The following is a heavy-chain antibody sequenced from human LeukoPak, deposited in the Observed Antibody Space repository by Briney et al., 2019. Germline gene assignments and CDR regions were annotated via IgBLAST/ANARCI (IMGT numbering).Heavy chain of an antibody. CDR3: ARDSPGAPNDLGY. CDR1: GFTFSSYA. CDR2: IRSDGSNK. Sequence: GGSLRLSCAASGFTFSSYAMSWVRQAPGKGLEWVAVIRSDGSNKQYADSVEGRFTISRDNSGNMLYLQMNSLRDEDTAVYFCARDSPGAPNDLGYWGQGTLVTVSS. J-gene: IGHJ4*02. D-gene: IGHD1-1*01. V-gene: IGHV3-33*08.